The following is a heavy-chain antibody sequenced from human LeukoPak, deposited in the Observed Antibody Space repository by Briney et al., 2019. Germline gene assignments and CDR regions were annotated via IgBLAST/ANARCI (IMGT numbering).Heavy chain of an antibody. J-gene: IGHJ4*02. CDR2: ISSSASTI. CDR3: ARGHYGADF. Sequence: GGSLRLSCAASGFTLSGYSMNWVRQAPGKGLEWLSYISSSASTIYYADSVRGRFTISRDNAKNSLYLQMNSLRAEDTAVYYCARGHYGADFWGPGTLVTVSS. CDR1: GFTLSGYS. D-gene: IGHD4-17*01. V-gene: IGHV3-48*04.